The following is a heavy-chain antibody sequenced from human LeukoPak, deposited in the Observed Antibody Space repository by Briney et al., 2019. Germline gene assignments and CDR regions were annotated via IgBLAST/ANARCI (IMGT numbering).Heavy chain of an antibody. CDR1: GFTFSSYW. D-gene: IGHD5-24*01. J-gene: IGHJ4*02. CDR2: IKQDGSEK. Sequence: GGSLRLSCAASGFTFSSYWMSWVRQAPGKGLEWVANIKQDGSEKYYVDSVKGRITISRDNAKNSLYLQMNSLRAEDTAVYYCATWGDGYNGLFDYWGQGTLVTVSS. V-gene: IGHV3-7*01. CDR3: ATWGDGYNGLFDY.